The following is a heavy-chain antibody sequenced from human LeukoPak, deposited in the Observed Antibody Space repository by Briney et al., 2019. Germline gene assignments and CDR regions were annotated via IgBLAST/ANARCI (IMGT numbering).Heavy chain of an antibody. D-gene: IGHD2-15*01. CDR1: GYTFTSYG. V-gene: IGHV1-18*01. Sequence: SVKVSCKASGYTFTSYGISWVRQAPGQGLEWMGWISAYNGNTNYAQKLQGRVTMTTDTSTSTAYMELRSLRSDDTAVYYCARWRNWYCSGGSCYTPEYFQHWGQGTLVTVSS. J-gene: IGHJ1*01. CDR2: ISAYNGNT. CDR3: ARWRNWYCSGGSCYTPEYFQH.